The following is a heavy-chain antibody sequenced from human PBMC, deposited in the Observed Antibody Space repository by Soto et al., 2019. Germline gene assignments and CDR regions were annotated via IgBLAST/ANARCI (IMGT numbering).Heavy chain of an antibody. J-gene: IGHJ4*02. CDR3: ARERANEYGSGLNFDY. Sequence: SETLSLTCAVSGYSISSYYYWGWIRQPPGKGLEWIGSIYHSGSTYYNPSLESRVTTSLDTSKNQVSLKLSSVTAADMAMYFCARERANEYGSGLNFDYWGQGTLVTVSS. CDR1: GYSISSYYY. D-gene: IGHD3-10*01. V-gene: IGHV4-38-2*02. CDR2: IYHSGST.